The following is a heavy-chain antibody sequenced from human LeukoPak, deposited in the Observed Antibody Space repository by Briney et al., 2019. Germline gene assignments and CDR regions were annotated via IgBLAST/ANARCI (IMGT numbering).Heavy chain of an antibody. CDR1: GGSFSGYY. D-gene: IGHD3-10*01. Sequence: PSETLSLTCAVYGGSFSGYYWSWIRQPPGKGLEWIGEINHSGSTNYNPSLKSRVTISVDTSKNRFSLKLSSVTAADTAVYYCARGRGLLLWIDYWGQGTLVTVSS. J-gene: IGHJ4*02. CDR3: ARGRGLLLWIDY. CDR2: INHSGST. V-gene: IGHV4-34*01.